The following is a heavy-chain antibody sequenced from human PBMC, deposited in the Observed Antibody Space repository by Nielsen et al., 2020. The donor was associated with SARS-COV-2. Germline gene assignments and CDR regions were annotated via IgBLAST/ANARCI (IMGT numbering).Heavy chain of an antibody. CDR3: ARGGYCSSSCYTVAPFDH. Sequence: GGSLRLSCAASGFTFSSYWMSWVRQAPGKGLEWVANIKQDGSEKYYVDSVKGRFTISRDNAKNSLYLQMNSLRAEDTAVFYCARGGYCSSSCYTVAPFDHWGQGTLVTVSS. CDR2: IKQDGSEK. CDR1: GFTFSSYW. V-gene: IGHV3-7*01. J-gene: IGHJ4*02. D-gene: IGHD2-2*02.